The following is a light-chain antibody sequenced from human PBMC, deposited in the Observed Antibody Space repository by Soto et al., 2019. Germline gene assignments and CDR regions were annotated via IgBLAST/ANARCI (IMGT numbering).Light chain of an antibody. CDR1: QSVSSN. V-gene: IGKV3-15*01. Sequence: EIVMTQSPATLSVSPGERATLSCRASQSVSSNLAWYQQKPDQAPRLLIYGASTRATGIPARFSGSGSGTEFTLTISSLQSEDFAVYYCQQYNNWPRDSFTFGPGTKVDIK. CDR2: GAS. J-gene: IGKJ3*01. CDR3: QQYNNWPRDSFT.